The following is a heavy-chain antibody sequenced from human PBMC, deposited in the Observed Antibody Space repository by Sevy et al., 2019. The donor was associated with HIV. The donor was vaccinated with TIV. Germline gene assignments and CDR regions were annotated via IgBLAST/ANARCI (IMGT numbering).Heavy chain of an antibody. CDR2: ISDDGNNK. CDR3: VWEGAPYRNIRYCSGDNCYYNWFDP. D-gene: IGHD2-15*01. V-gene: IGHV3-30*10. CDR1: GFIFNDYA. Sequence: GGSLRLSCAASGFIFNDYAMHWVRQAPGKGLEWVAVISDDGNNKYYTDSVEGRFTISRDNSKDTLYLQMNSLRAVDTAIYYCVWEGAPYRNIRYCSGDNCYYNWFDPWGQGTLVTVSS. J-gene: IGHJ5*02.